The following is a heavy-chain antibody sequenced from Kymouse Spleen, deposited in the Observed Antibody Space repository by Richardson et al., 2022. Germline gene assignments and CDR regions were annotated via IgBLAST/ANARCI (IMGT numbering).Heavy chain of an antibody. Sequence: QVQLQESGPGLVKPSGTLSLTCAVSGGSISSSNWWSWVRQPPGKGLEWIGEIYHSGSTNYNPSLKSRVTISVDKSKNQFSLKLSSVTAADTAVYYCARAHYDILTGYYNHYYYGMDVWGQGTTVTVSS. V-gene: IGHV4-4*02. J-gene: IGHJ6*02. D-gene: IGHD3-9*01. CDR2: IYHSGST. CDR1: GGSISSSNW. CDR3: ARAHYDILTGYYNHYYYGMDV.